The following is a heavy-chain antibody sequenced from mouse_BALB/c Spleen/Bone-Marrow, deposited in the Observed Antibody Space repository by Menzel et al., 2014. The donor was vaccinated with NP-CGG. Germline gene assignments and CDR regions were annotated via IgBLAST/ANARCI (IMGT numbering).Heavy chain of an antibody. CDR1: GFTFXSYY. V-gene: IGHV5-6-2*01. J-gene: IGHJ4*01. Sequence: EVQLVESGGGLVKLGGSLKLSCAASGFTFXSYYMSWVRQTPEKRLELVAAINSNGGSTYYPDTVKGRFTISRDNAKNTLYLQMSSLKSEDTALYYCARHGSSYAMDYWGQGTSVTVSS. CDR2: INSNGGST. CDR3: ARHGSSYAMDY. D-gene: IGHD1-1*01.